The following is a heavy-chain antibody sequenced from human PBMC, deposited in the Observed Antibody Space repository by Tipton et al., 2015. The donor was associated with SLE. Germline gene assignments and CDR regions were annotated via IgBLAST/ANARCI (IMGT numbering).Heavy chain of an antibody. J-gene: IGHJ3*02. CDR1: GGSISSYY. Sequence: TLSLTCAVSGGSISSYYWSWIRQPPGKGLEWIGYIYYSGSTYYNPSLKSRVTISVDTSKNQFSLKLSSVTAADTAVYYCARPSGYAFDIWGQGTMVTVSS. CDR3: ARPSGYAFDI. CDR2: IYYSGST. V-gene: IGHV4-59*12. D-gene: IGHD7-27*01.